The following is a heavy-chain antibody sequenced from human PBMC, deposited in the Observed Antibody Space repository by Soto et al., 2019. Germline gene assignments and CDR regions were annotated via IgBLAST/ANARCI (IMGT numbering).Heavy chain of an antibody. V-gene: IGHV4-59*01. CDR2: IYYSGST. D-gene: IGHD3-10*01. J-gene: IGHJ3*02. Sequence: SETLSLTCTVSGGSISSYYWSWIRQPPGKGLEWIGYIYYSGSTNYNPSLKSRVTISVDTSKNQFSLKLSSVTAADTAVYYCARDLGLGFAAFDIWGQGTMVTVSS. CDR3: ARDLGLGFAAFDI. CDR1: GGSISSYY.